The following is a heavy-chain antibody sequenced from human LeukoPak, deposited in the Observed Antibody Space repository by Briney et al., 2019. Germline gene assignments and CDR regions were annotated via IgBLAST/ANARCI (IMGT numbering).Heavy chain of an antibody. CDR1: GYSISSGYY. CDR3: AKYSEDYGSGS. J-gene: IGHJ4*02. V-gene: IGHV4-38-2*02. D-gene: IGHD3-10*01. CDR2: IYHSGST. Sequence: KPSETLSLTCTVPGYSISSGYYWGWIRQPPGKGLEWIGSIYHSGSTYYNPSLKSRVTISVDTSKNQFSLKLSSVTAADTAVYYCAKYSEDYGSGSWGQGTLVTVSS.